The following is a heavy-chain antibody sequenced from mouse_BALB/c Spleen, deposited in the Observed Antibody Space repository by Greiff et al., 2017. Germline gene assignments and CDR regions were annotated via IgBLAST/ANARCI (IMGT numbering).Heavy chain of an antibody. V-gene: IGHV1S137*01. J-gene: IGHJ3*01. Sequence: VQLQQSGAELVRPGVSVKISCKGSGYTFTDYAMHWVKQSHAKSLEWIGVISTYYGDASYNQKFKGKATMTVDKSSSTAYMELARLTSEDSAIYYCAREVGGAYWGQGTLVTVSA. CDR3: AREVGGAY. CDR1: GYTFTDYA. D-gene: IGHD1-1*02. CDR2: ISTYYGDA.